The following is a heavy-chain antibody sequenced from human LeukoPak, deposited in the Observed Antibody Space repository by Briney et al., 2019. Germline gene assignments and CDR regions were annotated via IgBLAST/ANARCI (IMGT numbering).Heavy chain of an antibody. CDR1: GFTFSRYW. CDR2: IKEDGSEK. Sequence: GGSLRLSCAASGFTFSRYWMSWVRQAPGKGLECVANIKEDGSEKYYVDSVKGRFTISRGNAKNSLYLQMNSLRVEDTAIYYCSRGGNHDLDYWGQGTLVTVSS. J-gene: IGHJ4*02. D-gene: IGHD1-26*01. V-gene: IGHV3-7*01. CDR3: SRGGNHDLDY.